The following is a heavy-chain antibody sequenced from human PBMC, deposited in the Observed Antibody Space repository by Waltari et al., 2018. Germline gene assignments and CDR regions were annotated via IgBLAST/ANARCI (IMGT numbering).Heavy chain of an antibody. CDR2: ITGSGSTV. CDR1: GFTFDTHA. CDR3: ARSGNSAWYFGVFLDY. V-gene: IGHV3-23*01. J-gene: IGHJ4*02. D-gene: IGHD6-19*01. Sequence: EVQLLESGGVLVHPGGSLRLSCAASGFTFDTHAMRWVRQAPGKGLEWVAYITGSGSTVHYADSVKGRFIISRDNSNKTLYLQINSLRAEDTALYYCARSGNSAWYFGVFLDYWGQGSRVTVSS.